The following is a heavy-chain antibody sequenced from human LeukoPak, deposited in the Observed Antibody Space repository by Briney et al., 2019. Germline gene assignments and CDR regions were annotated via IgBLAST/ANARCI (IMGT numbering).Heavy chain of an antibody. J-gene: IGHJ3*02. V-gene: IGHV4-39*01. D-gene: IGHD4-23*01. CDR3: ARHLRDFGGNPHAFDI. Sequence: SETLSLTCTVSGGSISSSSYYWGWIRQPPGKGLEWIGSIYYSGSTYYNPSLKSRVTISVDTSKNQFSLRLSSVTAADTAVYYCARHLRDFGGNPHAFDIWGQGTMVTVSS. CDR1: GGSISSSSYY. CDR2: IYYSGST.